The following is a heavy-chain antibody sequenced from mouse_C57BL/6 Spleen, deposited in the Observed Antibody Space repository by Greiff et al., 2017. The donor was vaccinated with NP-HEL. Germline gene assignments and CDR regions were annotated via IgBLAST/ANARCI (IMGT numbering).Heavy chain of an antibody. CDR1: GYAFSSYW. Sequence: QVQLKQSGAELVKPGASVKISCKASGYAFSSYWMNWVKQRPGKGLEWIGQIYPGDGDTNYNGKFKGKATLTADKSSSTAYMQLSSLTSEDSAVYFCARCEGSSGYVGFAYWGQGTLVTVSA. D-gene: IGHD3-2*02. CDR3: ARCEGSSGYVGFAY. CDR2: IYPGDGDT. V-gene: IGHV1-80*01. J-gene: IGHJ3*01.